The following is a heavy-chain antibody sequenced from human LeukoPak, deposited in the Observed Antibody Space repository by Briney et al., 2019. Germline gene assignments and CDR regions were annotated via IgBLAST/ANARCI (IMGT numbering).Heavy chain of an antibody. J-gene: IGHJ6*03. CDR2: IYTSGST. CDR1: GGSISSYY. V-gene: IGHV4-4*07. CDR3: ARIFGSGSYFLMDV. Sequence: SETLSLTCTVSGGSISSYYWSWIRQPAGKGLEWIGRIYTSGSTNYNPSLKSRVTMSVDTSKNQFSLKLSSVTAADTAVYYCARIFGSGSYFLMDVWGKGTTVTVSS. D-gene: IGHD3-10*01.